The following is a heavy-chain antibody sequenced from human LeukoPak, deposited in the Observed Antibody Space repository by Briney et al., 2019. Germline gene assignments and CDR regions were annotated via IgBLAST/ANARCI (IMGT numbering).Heavy chain of an antibody. CDR1: GGSISSTSYY. J-gene: IGHJ5*02. V-gene: IGHV4-39*01. D-gene: IGHD2-21*02. CDR2: INYSGST. CDR3: ARHGDLLSPFQT. Sequence: SETLSLTCTVSGGSISSTSYYWGWIRQPPGKGLEWIGTINYSGSTYYNPSLKSRVTISVDTSKNQISPKLNSVTAADTAMYYCARHGDLLSPFQTWGQGTLVTVSS.